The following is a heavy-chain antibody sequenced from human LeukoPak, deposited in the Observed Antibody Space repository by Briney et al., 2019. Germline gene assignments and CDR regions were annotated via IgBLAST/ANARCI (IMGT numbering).Heavy chain of an antibody. D-gene: IGHD3-22*01. CDR3: AREELGSSGYSSLDC. CDR1: GFTFSSYE. V-gene: IGHV3-48*03. J-gene: IGHJ4*02. Sequence: PGGSLRLSCVASGFTFSSYEMNWVRQAPGKGPEWVSYITGSSSTIYYADSVKGRFTISRDNAKNSLYLQMNSLRAEDTAVYYCAREELGSSGYSSLDCWGQETLVTVSS. CDR2: ITGSSSTI.